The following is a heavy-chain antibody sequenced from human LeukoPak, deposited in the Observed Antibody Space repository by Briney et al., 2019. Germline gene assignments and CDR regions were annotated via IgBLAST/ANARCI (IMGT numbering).Heavy chain of an antibody. CDR1: GYTFTDYY. J-gene: IGHJ4*02. CDR2: INPNDGDT. V-gene: IGHV1-2*02. D-gene: IGHD2-2*01. CDR3: AIANFLYCSSSTCLFDY. Sequence: GASVKVSCKASGYTFTDYYMHWVRQAPGQGFEWVGGINPNDGDTNYAQKFQGRVTMTRDTSISTAHMEVSRLRSDDTAVYYCAIANFLYCSSSTCLFDYWGQGTLVTVSS.